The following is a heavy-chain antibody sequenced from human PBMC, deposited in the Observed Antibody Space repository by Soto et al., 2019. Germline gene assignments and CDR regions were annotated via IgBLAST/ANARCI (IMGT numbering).Heavy chain of an antibody. CDR1: GFTFSTYA. CDR2: ISGTGGST. V-gene: IGHV3-23*01. D-gene: IGHD3-10*01. Sequence: EVQLLESGGGLVQPGGSLRLSCAASGFTFSTYAMDWVRQAPGKGLEWVACISGTGGSTYYADSAKGRFTISRDYSKNTLHLQMNSLRAEDTAVYYCTKGAAVRFHYGSGSEHWGQGTLVTVSS. CDR3: TKGAAVRFHYGSGSEH. J-gene: IGHJ1*01.